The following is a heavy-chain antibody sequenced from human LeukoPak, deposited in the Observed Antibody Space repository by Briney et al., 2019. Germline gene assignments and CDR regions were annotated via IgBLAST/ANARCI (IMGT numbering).Heavy chain of an antibody. D-gene: IGHD6-19*01. Sequence: SETLSLTCNVSGGSINVDYNTDYWSWIRQPAGKGLEWLGRAHASEITSYNPSFRGRVTVSLDKSLNQVSLHLASVTAADTAVYYCARDLGINTGWYGFDSWGLGILVTVSS. CDR1: GGSINVDYNTDY. CDR2: AHASEIT. V-gene: IGHV4-4*07. J-gene: IGHJ4*02. CDR3: ARDLGINTGWYGFDS.